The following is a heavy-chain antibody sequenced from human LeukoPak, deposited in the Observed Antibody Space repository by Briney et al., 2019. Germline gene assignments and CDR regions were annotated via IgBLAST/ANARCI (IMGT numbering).Heavy chain of an antibody. CDR1: GFTFSNYW. J-gene: IGHJ4*02. D-gene: IGHD3-9*01. V-gene: IGHV3-74*01. Sequence: GGSLRLSCAASGFTFSNYWMHWVRQAPGKGLVWVSRIKGDGSHTIYADSVKGRFTISRDKAKNTLYLQMKSLRAEDTAVYYCVRDWDHFDFDSWGQGTLVTVSS. CDR2: IKGDGSHT. CDR3: VRDWDHFDFDS.